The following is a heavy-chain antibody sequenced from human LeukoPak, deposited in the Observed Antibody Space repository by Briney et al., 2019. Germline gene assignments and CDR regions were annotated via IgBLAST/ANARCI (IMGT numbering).Heavy chain of an antibody. J-gene: IGHJ4*02. CDR1: GFPFSSYW. CDR2: ISSNGGST. V-gene: IGHV3-64D*06. Sequence: GGSLRLSCVASGFPFSSYWMTWVRQAPGKGLEYVSAISSNGGSTYYADSVKGRFTISRDNSKNTLYLQMSSLRAEDTAVYYCVKVSAEYDFWSGNHFDYWGQGTLVTVSS. CDR3: VKVSAEYDFWSGNHFDY. D-gene: IGHD3-3*01.